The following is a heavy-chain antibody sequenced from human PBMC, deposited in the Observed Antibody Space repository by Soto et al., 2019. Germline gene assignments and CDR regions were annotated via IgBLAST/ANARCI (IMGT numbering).Heavy chain of an antibody. J-gene: IGHJ4*02. CDR3: AKGDGYSYGSDY. Sequence: ASVKVSCKASGNTFASHGFSWVRQAPGQGLEWMGWISGFNGQTNYALKFQGRVTLTTDTSTSTAYMELRSLRSDDTAVYYCAKGDGYSYGSDYWGQGTLVTVSS. V-gene: IGHV1-18*01. CDR2: ISGFNGQT. D-gene: IGHD5-18*01. CDR1: GNTFASHG.